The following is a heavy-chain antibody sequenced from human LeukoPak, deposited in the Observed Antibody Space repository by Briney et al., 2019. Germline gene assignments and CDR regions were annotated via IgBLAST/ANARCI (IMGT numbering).Heavy chain of an antibody. V-gene: IGHV4-30-4*08. Sequence: SQTLSRTCTVSGGSISSGDYYWSWIRQPPGKGREWIGYIYYSGSTYYNPSLKSRVTISVDTSKNQFSLKLSSVTAADTAVYYCARVSGQQLYFYWGQGTLVTVAS. J-gene: IGHJ4*02. CDR1: GGSISSGDYY. CDR3: ARVSGQQLYFY. CDR2: IYYSGST. D-gene: IGHD6-13*01.